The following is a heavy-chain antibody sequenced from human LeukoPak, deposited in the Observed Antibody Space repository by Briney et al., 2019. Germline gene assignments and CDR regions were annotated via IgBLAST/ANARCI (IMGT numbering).Heavy chain of an antibody. V-gene: IGHV4-39*01. CDR3: ARHGAENGIDY. CDR1: GGSISSSSYY. J-gene: IGHJ4*02. Sequence: PSETLSLTCTVSGGSISSSSYYWGWIRQPPGKGLEWIGSIYYSGSTYYNPSLKSRVTISVDTSKNQFSLKLSSVTAADTAVYYCARHGAENGIDYWGQGTLVTVSS. D-gene: IGHD1-26*01. CDR2: IYYSGST.